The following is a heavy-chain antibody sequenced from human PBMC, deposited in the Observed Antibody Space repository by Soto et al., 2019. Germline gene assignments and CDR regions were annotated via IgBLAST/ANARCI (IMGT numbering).Heavy chain of an antibody. D-gene: IGHD1-20*01. V-gene: IGHV3-30-3*01. CDR1: GFTFSSYA. CDR3: AGDYRITGIVADIDL. J-gene: IGHJ5*02. Sequence: GGSLRLSCAASGFTFSSYAMHWVRRAPGKGLEWVALVAHDGSSKYYADSVKGRFTISSDKSSNTLYLQMDSLDTEDTAVYYCAGDYRITGIVADIDLWGQGTMVTVYS. CDR2: VAHDGSSK.